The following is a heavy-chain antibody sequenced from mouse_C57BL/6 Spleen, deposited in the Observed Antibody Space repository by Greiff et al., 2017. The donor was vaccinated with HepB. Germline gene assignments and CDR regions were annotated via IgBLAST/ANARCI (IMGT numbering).Heavy chain of an antibody. CDR1: GYTFTSYW. CDR3: ARRTTVVPFAY. V-gene: IGHV1-69*01. CDR2: IDPSDSYT. Sequence: QVQLQQPGAELVMPGASVKLSCKASGYTFTSYWMHWVKQRPGQGLEWIGEIDPSDSYTNYNQKFKGKSTLTVDKSSSTAYMQLSSLTSEYSAVYYCARRTTVVPFAYWGQGTLVTVSA. D-gene: IGHD1-1*01. J-gene: IGHJ3*01.